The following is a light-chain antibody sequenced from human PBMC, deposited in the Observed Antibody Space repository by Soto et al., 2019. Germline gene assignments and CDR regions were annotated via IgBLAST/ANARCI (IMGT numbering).Light chain of an antibody. V-gene: IGLV4-69*02. CDR3: QTWGTGYKV. J-gene: IGLJ3*02. CDR2: LNSGGSH. CDR1: SGHSSYT. Sequence: QPVLTQSPSASASLGASVKLTCTLSSGHSSYTIAWHQQQPEKGPRFLMRLNSGGSHSKGDGIPDRFSGSSSGAERYLTISSLQSEDEADYYCQTWGTGYKVFGGGTKLTVL.